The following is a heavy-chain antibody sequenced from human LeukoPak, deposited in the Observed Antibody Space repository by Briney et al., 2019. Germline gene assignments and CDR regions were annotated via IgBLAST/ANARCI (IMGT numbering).Heavy chain of an antibody. CDR1: GGSFSGYY. J-gene: IGHJ1*01. CDR2: INHSGST. CDR3: ARGPPTVTRKKQQRTFLDYFQH. Sequence: SETLSLTCAVYGGSFSGYYWSWLRQPPGKGLEWIGEINHSGSTNYNPSLKSRVTISVDTSKNQFSLKLSSVTAADTAVYYCARGPPTVTRKKQQRTFLDYFQHWGQGTLVTVSS. V-gene: IGHV4-34*01. D-gene: IGHD4-17*01.